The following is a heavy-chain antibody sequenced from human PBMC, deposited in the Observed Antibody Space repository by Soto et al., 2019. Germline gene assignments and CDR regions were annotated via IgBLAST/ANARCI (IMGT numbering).Heavy chain of an antibody. D-gene: IGHD3-3*01. CDR2: ISYDGSNK. V-gene: IGHV3-30-3*01. J-gene: IGHJ6*02. Sequence: PGGSLRLSCAASGFTFSSYAMHWVRQAPGKGLEWVAVISYDGSNKYYADSVKGRFTISRDNSKNTLYLQMNSLRAEDTAVYYCARAVRGTIDFWSGYWQQPYYYGIDVWGQGTTVTVSS. CDR3: ARAVRGTIDFWSGYWQQPYYYGIDV. CDR1: GFTFSSYA.